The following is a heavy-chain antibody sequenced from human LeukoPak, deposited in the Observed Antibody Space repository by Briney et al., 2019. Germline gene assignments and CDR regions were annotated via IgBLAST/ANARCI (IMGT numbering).Heavy chain of an antibody. Sequence: SETLSLTCTVSGGSISSYYWSWIRQPPGKGLEWIGYIYYSGSTNYNPSLKSRVTISVNTSKNQFSLKLSPVTAADTAVYYCARQWYGGNSGIDYWGQGTLVTVSS. J-gene: IGHJ4*02. D-gene: IGHD4-23*01. V-gene: IGHV4-59*08. CDR1: GGSISSYY. CDR2: IYYSGST. CDR3: ARQWYGGNSGIDY.